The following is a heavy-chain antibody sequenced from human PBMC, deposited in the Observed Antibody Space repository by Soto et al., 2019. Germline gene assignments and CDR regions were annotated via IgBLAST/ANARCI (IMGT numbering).Heavy chain of an antibody. Sequence: QVQLVESGGGVVQPGRSLRLSCAASGFTFSSYGMHWVRQAPGKGLEWVAVIWYDGSNKYYADSVKGRFTISRDNSKNTLYLQMNSLRAEDTAVYYCARDPGGDGYNTVLDYWGQGTLVTVSS. CDR2: IWYDGSNK. J-gene: IGHJ4*02. CDR3: ARDPGGDGYNTVLDY. V-gene: IGHV3-33*01. D-gene: IGHD3-16*01. CDR1: GFTFSSYG.